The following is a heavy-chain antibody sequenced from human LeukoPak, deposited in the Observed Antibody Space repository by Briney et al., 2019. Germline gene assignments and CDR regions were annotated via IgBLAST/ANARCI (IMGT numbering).Heavy chain of an antibody. CDR3: TTDRYYYDSSGYPDY. D-gene: IGHD3-22*01. CDR1: GFTFSNAW. Sequence: GGSLRLSCAASGFTFSNAWMSWVRQAPGKGLEWVGRIKSKTDGGTTDYAAPVKGRFTISRDDSKNTLYLQMNSLKTEDTAVYYCTTDRYYYDSSGYPDYWGQGTLVTVSS. CDR2: IKSKTDGGTT. J-gene: IGHJ4*02. V-gene: IGHV3-15*01.